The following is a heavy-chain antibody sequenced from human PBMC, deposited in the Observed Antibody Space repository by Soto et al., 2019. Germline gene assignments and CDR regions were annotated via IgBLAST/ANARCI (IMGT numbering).Heavy chain of an antibody. Sequence: GGSLRLSCAASGFTFSSYSMNWVRQAPGKGLEWVSYISSSSSTIYYADSVKGRFTISRDNAKNSLYLQMNSLRAEDTAVYYCARELYYDFWSGFRGDQNWFDPWGQGTLVTVPQ. CDR1: GFTFSSYS. CDR2: ISSSSSTI. V-gene: IGHV3-48*01. CDR3: ARELYYDFWSGFRGDQNWFDP. D-gene: IGHD3-3*01. J-gene: IGHJ5*02.